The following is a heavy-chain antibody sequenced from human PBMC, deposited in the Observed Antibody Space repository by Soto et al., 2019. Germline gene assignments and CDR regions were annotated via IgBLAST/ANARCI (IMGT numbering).Heavy chain of an antibody. V-gene: IGHV3-30*18. CDR1: GFTFSNYG. Sequence: QVQLVESGGGVVQPGRSLRLSCAASGFTFSNYGMHWVRQAPGKGLEWVAVISSDGSNKYYADSVKGRFTISRDNSRNPLYLPMYSLRAEDTPVYYCAKGADGAEYYFDFWGQGTLVTVSS. CDR3: AKGADGAEYYFDF. CDR2: ISSDGSNK. J-gene: IGHJ4*02. D-gene: IGHD4-17*01.